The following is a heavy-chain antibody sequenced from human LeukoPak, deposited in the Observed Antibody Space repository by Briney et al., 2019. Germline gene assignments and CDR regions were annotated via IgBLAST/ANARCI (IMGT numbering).Heavy chain of an antibody. CDR1: GYTFTNYY. D-gene: IGHD3-22*01. CDR3: ARGYYYDSSGDYPGGDY. CDR2: INPSGGST. V-gene: IGHV1-46*01. Sequence: ASVKVSCKASGYTFTNYYMYWVRQAPGQGLEWMGIINPSGGSTSYAEKFQGRVTMTRDTSTSTVYMELRSLRSEDTAVYYCARGYYYDSSGDYPGGDYWGQGTLVTVSS. J-gene: IGHJ4*02.